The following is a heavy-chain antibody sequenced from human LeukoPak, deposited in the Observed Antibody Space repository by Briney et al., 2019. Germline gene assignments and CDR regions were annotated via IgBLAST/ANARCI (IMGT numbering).Heavy chain of an antibody. CDR1: GYKFTDDY. CDR2: INPDSGFT. J-gene: IGHJ4*02. V-gene: IGHV1-2*02. CDR3: APTAEAYTSWWKV. Sequence: GASVKVSCKASGYKFTDDYMPWVRQAPGQGLEFMGWINPDSGFTNYAQKLKGRVSMTRDTTISTAYLEVRSLTSDDTAVYYCAPTAEAYTSWWKVWGQGTLVTVSS. D-gene: IGHD3-16*01.